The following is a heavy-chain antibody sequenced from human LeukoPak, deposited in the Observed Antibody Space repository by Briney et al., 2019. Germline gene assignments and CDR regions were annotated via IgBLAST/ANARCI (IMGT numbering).Heavy chain of an antibody. D-gene: IGHD2-2*01. CDR3: ATPYCSSISCLDVFNM. CDR2: KYYSGSA. Sequence: SQTLSLTCNVSGVSVSDGRYYWTWIRQHPGKGLEWIGYKYYSGSAKYNPSLKSRLTISIDTSKNQFSLHLSSVTAAGTATYYCATPYCSSISCLDVFNMWGQGTRVTVSS. CDR1: GVSVSDGRYY. V-gene: IGHV4-31*03. J-gene: IGHJ3*02.